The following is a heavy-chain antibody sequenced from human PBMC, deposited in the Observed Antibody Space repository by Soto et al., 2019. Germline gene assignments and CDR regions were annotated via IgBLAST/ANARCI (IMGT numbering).Heavy chain of an antibody. CDR2: ISSSSSYI. CDR3: ASPFVSSGY. V-gene: IGHV3-21*01. D-gene: IGHD5-18*01. CDR1: GFTFSSCS. Sequence: LRLSCAASGFTFSSCSMNWVRQAPGKGLEWVSSISSSSSYIYYADSVKGRFTISRDNAKNSLYLQMNSLRAEDTAVYYCASPFVSSGYWGQGTLVTVSS. J-gene: IGHJ4*02.